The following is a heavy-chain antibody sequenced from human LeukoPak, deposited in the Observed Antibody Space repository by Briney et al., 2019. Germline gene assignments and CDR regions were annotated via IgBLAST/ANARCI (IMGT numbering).Heavy chain of an antibody. CDR1: GGTFSSYA. J-gene: IGHJ4*02. CDR2: INAGNGNT. Sequence: GASVKVSCKASGGTFSSYAISWVRQAPGQRLEWMGWINAGNGNTKYSQKFQGRVTITRDTSASTAYMELSSLRSEDTAVYYCARPCGDCYPDSLYYFDYWGQGTLVTVSS. CDR3: ARPCGDCYPDSLYYFDY. D-gene: IGHD2-21*02. V-gene: IGHV1-3*01.